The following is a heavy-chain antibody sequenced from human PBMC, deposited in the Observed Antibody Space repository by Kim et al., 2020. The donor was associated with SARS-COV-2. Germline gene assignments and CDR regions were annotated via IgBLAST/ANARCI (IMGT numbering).Heavy chain of an antibody. CDR3: ARSEVTIFGTDY. CDR2: ISSSGSTI. Sequence: GGSLRLSCAASGFGFSDYYMSWIRQAPGKGLEWVSYISSSGSTIYYADSVKGRFTISRDNAKNSLFLQMNSLRAEDTAVYYCARSEVTIFGTDYWGQGTLVTVSS. V-gene: IGHV3-11*01. CDR1: GFGFSDYY. J-gene: IGHJ4*02. D-gene: IGHD3-3*01.